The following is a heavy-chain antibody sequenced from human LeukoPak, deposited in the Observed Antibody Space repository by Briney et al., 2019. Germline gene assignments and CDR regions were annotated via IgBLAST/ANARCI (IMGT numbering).Heavy chain of an antibody. D-gene: IGHD3-22*01. Sequence: PSETLSLTCTVSGGSISSSSYYWGWIRQPPGKGLEWIGSMSYSGSTYYNPSLKSRVTISVDTSKNQFSLKLSSVTAADTAVYYCARHHPPRNHYDSSGYYYDYWGQGTLVTVSS. CDR1: GGSISSSSYY. CDR2: MSYSGST. CDR3: ARHHPPRNHYDSSGYYYDY. V-gene: IGHV4-39*01. J-gene: IGHJ4*02.